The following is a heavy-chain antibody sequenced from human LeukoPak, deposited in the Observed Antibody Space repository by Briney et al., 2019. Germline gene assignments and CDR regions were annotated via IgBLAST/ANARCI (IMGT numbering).Heavy chain of an antibody. V-gene: IGHV4-39*07. CDR1: GGSISSSSYY. D-gene: IGHD3-3*01. CDR3: ARDPSVTIFGVVTYFDY. Sequence: PSETLSLTCTVSGGSISSSSYYWGWIRQPPGKGLEWIGSIYHSGSTYYNPSLKIRVTISVDMSKNQFSLKLSSVTAADTAVYYCARDPSVTIFGVVTYFDYWGQGTLVTVSS. J-gene: IGHJ4*02. CDR2: IYHSGST.